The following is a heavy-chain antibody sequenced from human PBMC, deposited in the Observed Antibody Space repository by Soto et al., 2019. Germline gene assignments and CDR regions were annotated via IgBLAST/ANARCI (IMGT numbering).Heavy chain of an antibody. CDR3: ARSRYSSSWYYFDY. J-gene: IGHJ4*02. Sequence: SETLSLTCTVSGGSISSYYWSWIRQPPGKGLEWIGYIYYSGSTNYNPSLKSRVTISVDTSKNQSSLKLSSVTAADTAVYYCARSRYSSSWYYFDYWGQGTLVTVSS. D-gene: IGHD6-13*01. CDR2: IYYSGST. V-gene: IGHV4-59*01. CDR1: GGSISSYY.